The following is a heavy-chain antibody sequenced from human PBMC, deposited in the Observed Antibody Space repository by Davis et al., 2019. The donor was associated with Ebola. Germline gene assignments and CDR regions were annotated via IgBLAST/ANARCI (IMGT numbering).Heavy chain of an antibody. CDR2: INGDGSST. D-gene: IGHD3-10*01. CDR3: ARGGAYYGSGSYYVFDY. Sequence: HTGGSLRLSCAVSGFTFSTYWMHWVRQAPGKGLVWVSRINGDGSSTIYADSVRGRFTISRDNAKNTLYLQMNSLRVEDTAVYYCARGGAYYGSGSYYVFDYWGQGTLVTVSS. J-gene: IGHJ4*02. V-gene: IGHV3-74*01. CDR1: GFTFSTYW.